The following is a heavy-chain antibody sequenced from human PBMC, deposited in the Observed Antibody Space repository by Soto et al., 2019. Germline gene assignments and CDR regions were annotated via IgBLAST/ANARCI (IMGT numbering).Heavy chain of an antibody. CDR3: ASRATYYYDSSGGR. CDR2: IIPILGIA. D-gene: IGHD3-22*01. CDR1: GGTFSSYT. V-gene: IGHV1-69*02. Sequence: ASVKVSCKASGGTFSSYTISWVRQAPGQGLEWMGRIIPILGIANYAQKFQGRVTITADKSTSTAYMELSSLRSEDTAVYYCASRATYYYDSSGGRWGQGTLVTVSA. J-gene: IGHJ4*01.